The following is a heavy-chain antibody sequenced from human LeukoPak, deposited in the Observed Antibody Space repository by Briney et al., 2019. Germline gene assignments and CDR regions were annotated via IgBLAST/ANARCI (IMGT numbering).Heavy chain of an antibody. CDR2: VNPNSGGA. CDR1: GYTFTGYY. D-gene: IGHD3-10*01. Sequence: ASVKVSCKASGYTFTGYYIHWVRQAPGQGLEWMGWVNPNSGGANYAQKFQGRVTMTRDTSISTAYMELSRLGSDDTATYYCARDTGDYYGSGSRLDPWGQGTLVTVSS. J-gene: IGHJ5*02. V-gene: IGHV1-2*02. CDR3: ARDTGDYYGSGSRLDP.